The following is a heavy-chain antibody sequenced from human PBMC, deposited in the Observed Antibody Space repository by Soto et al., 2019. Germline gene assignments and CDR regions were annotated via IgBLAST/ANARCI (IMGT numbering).Heavy chain of an antibody. Sequence: QPVGSLSLSCAASGFTVTSYYMSWVRQAPGKGLELASLIYTGGNTNYADSVKGRFTISRDNSKNTLYLQMNSLRAEDTAVYYCARHYYYGSGNYYRADYYHYGMDVWGQGTTVTVS. D-gene: IGHD3-10*01. CDR1: GFTVTSYY. V-gene: IGHV3-53*01. CDR3: ARHYYYGSGNYYRADYYHYGMDV. CDR2: IYTGGNT. J-gene: IGHJ6*02.